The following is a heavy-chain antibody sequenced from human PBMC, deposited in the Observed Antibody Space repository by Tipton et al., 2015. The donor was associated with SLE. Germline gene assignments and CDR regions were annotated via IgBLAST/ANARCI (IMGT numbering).Heavy chain of an antibody. D-gene: IGHD3-22*01. V-gene: IGHV3-74*01. CDR3: AKGPSYYYSFDS. J-gene: IGHJ4*02. Sequence: SLRLSCAASGFTFSNYAMNWVSQAPGKGRVWVSRIITDGSSTTYADYVKGRFTNSRDNAKNTLYLQMKSLRAEDTAVYYCAKGPSYYYSFDSWGQGTLVTVSS. CDR2: IITDGSST. CDR1: GFTFSNYA.